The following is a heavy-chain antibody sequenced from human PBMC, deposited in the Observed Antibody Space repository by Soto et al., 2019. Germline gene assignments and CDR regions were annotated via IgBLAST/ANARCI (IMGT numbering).Heavy chain of an antibody. V-gene: IGHV1-69*01. Sequence: QVQLAQSGAEVKKPGSSVKVSCKASGGTFSSYAISWVRQAPGQGLEWMGGIIPIFSTANYAQKFQGRVTITADESTSTVYVELSSLRSEDTAVFYCASSRITIFGVPSMATYYYYGMDVWGQGTTVTVSS. D-gene: IGHD3-3*01. CDR1: GGTFSSYA. CDR2: IIPIFSTA. J-gene: IGHJ6*02. CDR3: ASSRITIFGVPSMATYYYYGMDV.